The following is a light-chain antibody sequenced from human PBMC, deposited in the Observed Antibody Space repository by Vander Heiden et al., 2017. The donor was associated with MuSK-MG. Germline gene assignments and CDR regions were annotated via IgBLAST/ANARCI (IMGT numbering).Light chain of an antibody. J-gene: IGKJ1*01. CDR3: QQYDSSPGT. CDR1: QSVSSNY. V-gene: IGKV3-20*01. CDR2: VSS. Sequence: EIVLTQSPGTLSLSPAERATLSFRASQSVSSNYLAWYQQKPGQAPRLLIYVSSSRATGIPERFSGSGSGTDFTLTISRLEPEDFAVYYCQQYDSSPGTFGQGTKVEIK.